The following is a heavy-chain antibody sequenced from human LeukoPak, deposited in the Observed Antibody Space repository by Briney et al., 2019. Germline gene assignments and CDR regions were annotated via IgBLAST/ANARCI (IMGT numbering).Heavy chain of an antibody. Sequence: GGSLRLSCAASGFTFSSYEMNWVRQAPGKGLEWVSYISSSGTTIYYADSVKGRFTISRDNAKNSLHLKMNSLRAEDTAVYYCARGRRQQQPPPPDYWGQGTLVTVSS. D-gene: IGHD6-13*01. CDR1: GFTFSSYE. CDR2: ISSSGTTI. CDR3: ARGRRQQQPPPPDY. V-gene: IGHV3-48*03. J-gene: IGHJ4*02.